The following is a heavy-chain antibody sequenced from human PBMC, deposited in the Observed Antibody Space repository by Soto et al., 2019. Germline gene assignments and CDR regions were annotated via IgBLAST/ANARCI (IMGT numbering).Heavy chain of an antibody. J-gene: IGHJ4*02. V-gene: IGHV3-33*01. Sequence: QVQLVESGGGVVQPGRSLRLSCAASGFTFSSYGMHWVRQAPGKGLEWVAVIWYDGSNKYYAYSVKGRFTISRDNSKSTLYLQMNSMRAEDTAVYYCARPYSGSSYDYWGQGTLVTVSS. CDR3: ARPYSGSSYDY. D-gene: IGHD1-26*01. CDR1: GFTFSSYG. CDR2: IWYDGSNK.